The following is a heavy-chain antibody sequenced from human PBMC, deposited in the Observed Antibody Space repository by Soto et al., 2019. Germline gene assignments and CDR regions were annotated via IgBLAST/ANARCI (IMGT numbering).Heavy chain of an antibody. CDR1: GFTFSSDA. CDR3: TRPKNGLRFCSYNGIDV. Sequence: GGSLRLSCAASGFTFSSDAMSWVRQAPGKGLEWVSAISGSGGSTYYADSVKGRFTISRDDSKNTAYLQMNSLKTEDTAVYYCTRPKNGLRFCSYNGIDVWGQGTTVTVSS. J-gene: IGHJ6*02. CDR2: ISGSGGST. V-gene: IGHV3-23*01. D-gene: IGHD5-12*01.